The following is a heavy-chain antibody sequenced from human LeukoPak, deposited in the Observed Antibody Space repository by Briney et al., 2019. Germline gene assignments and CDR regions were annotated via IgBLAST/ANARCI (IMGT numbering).Heavy chain of an antibody. J-gene: IGHJ4*02. V-gene: IGHV4-61*02. D-gene: IGHD2-2*01. Sequence: SETLSLTCTVSGYSISSGYYWSWIRQPAGKGLEWIGRIYTSGSTNYNPSLKSRVTISVDTSKNRFSLKLSSVTAADTAAYYCAREEDIVVVPAANYFDYWGQGTLVTVSS. CDR1: GYSISSGYY. CDR2: IYTSGST. CDR3: AREEDIVVVPAANYFDY.